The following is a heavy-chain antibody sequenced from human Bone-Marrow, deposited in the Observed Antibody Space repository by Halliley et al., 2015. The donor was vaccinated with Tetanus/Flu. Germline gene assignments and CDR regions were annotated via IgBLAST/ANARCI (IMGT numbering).Heavy chain of an antibody. J-gene: IGHJ6*02. V-gene: IGHV3-23*01. CDR2: ISTSGGST. CDR1: GFTFSTYA. D-gene: IGHD1-26*01. Sequence: SLRLSCAASGFTFSTYAMNWVRQAPGKGLEWVSGISTSGGSTYYADSVKGRFTISRDNAKNTLNLQMSSLRAEDTAGYFCAEVGQRAPATARARWDKSGMDAWGPGTSVTVSS. CDR3: AEVGQRAPATARARWDKSGMDA.